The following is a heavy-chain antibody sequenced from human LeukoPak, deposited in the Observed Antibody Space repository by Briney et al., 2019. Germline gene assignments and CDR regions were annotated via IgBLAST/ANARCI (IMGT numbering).Heavy chain of an antibody. CDR2: IWYDGSNK. D-gene: IGHD3-22*01. J-gene: IGHJ4*02. CDR1: GFTFSSYG. V-gene: IGHV3-33*01. CDR3: ARDHYYDSSDLDY. Sequence: GGSLRLSCAASGFTFSSYGMHWVRQAPGKGLEWVAVIWYDGSNKYYADSVKGRFTISRDNSKNTLYLQMNSLRAEDTAVYYCARDHYYDSSDLDYWGQGILVTVSS.